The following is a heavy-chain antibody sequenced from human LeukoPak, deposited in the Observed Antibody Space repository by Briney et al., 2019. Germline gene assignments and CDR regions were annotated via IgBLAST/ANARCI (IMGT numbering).Heavy chain of an antibody. CDR1: GFTFDDYG. Sequence: GGSLRLSCAASGFTFDDYGMSWVRQAPGKGLEWVSGINWNGGSTGYADSVKGRFTISRDNAKNSLYLQMNSLRAEDTAVYYCAKDRGSGSYCLGYWGQGTLVTVSS. CDR3: AKDRGSGSYCLGY. V-gene: IGHV3-20*04. D-gene: IGHD1-26*01. J-gene: IGHJ4*02. CDR2: INWNGGST.